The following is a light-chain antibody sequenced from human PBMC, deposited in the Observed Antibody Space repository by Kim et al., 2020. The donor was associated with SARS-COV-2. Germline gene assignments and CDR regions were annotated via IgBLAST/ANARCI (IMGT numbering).Light chain of an antibody. CDR2: LEGSGSY. J-gene: IGLJ3*02. V-gene: IGLV4-60*03. CDR3: ETWDSKTHWV. Sequence: QPVLTQSSSASASLGSSVKLTCTLSSGHSSYIIAWHQQQPGKAPRYLMKLEGSGSYNKGSGVPDRFSGSSSGADRYLIISNLQSEDEADYYCETWDSKTHWVFGGGTQLTVL. CDR1: SGHSSYI.